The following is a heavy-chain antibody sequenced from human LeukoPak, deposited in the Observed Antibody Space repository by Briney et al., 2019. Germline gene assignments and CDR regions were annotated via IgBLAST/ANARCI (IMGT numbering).Heavy chain of an antibody. Sequence: GGSLRLSCAASGFTFSSYSMNWVRQAPGKGLEWVSSISSSSSYIYYADSVKGRFTISRDNAKNSLYLQMNSLRAEDTAVYYCARDVGYYDILTGSQGLDYWGQGTLVTVSS. CDR1: GFTFSSYS. J-gene: IGHJ4*02. V-gene: IGHV3-21*01. CDR2: ISSSSSYI. D-gene: IGHD3-9*01. CDR3: ARDVGYYDILTGSQGLDY.